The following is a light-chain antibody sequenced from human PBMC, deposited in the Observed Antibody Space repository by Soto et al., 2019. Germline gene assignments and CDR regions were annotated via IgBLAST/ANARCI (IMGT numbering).Light chain of an antibody. V-gene: IGKV4-1*01. CDR3: QQYSSTPLT. J-gene: IGKJ4*01. Sequence: DIVMTQSPDSLAVSLGERATINCKSSRGVSYSFDNRNHLAWYQQKPGQPPKLLMYSASTRESGVPAPFSGSRSGTDYTLTISSLQAEDVAVYYCQQYSSTPLTFGGGTKVEIK. CDR1: RGVSYSFDNRNH. CDR2: SAS.